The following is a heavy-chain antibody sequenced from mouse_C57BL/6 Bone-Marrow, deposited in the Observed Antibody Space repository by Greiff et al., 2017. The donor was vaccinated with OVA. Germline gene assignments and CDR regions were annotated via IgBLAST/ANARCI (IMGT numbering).Heavy chain of an antibody. CDR2: IYPGSGNT. CDR3: ARSGYYYGSSYVVYFDY. J-gene: IGHJ2*01. CDR1: GYTFTDYY. Sequence: VQLQQSGAELVRPGASVKLSCKASGYTFTDYYINWVKQRPGQGLEWIARIYPGSGNTYYNEKFKGKATLTAEKSSSTAYMQLSSLTSEDSAVYFCARSGYYYGSSYVVYFDYWGQGTTLTVSS. D-gene: IGHD1-1*01. V-gene: IGHV1-76*01.